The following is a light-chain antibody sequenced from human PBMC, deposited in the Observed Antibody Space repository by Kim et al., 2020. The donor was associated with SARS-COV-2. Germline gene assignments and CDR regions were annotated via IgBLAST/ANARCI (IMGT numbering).Light chain of an antibody. CDR1: QGIRND. J-gene: IGKJ4*01. Sequence: AIQMTQSPSSLSASVGDRVTITCRASQGIRNDLGWYQQKPRKAPRLLIYAASSLQSGVPSRFSGSGSDTDFTLTISSLQPEDFATYYCLQDYNYPLTFGGGTKVDIK. CDR3: LQDYNYPLT. V-gene: IGKV1-6*01. CDR2: AAS.